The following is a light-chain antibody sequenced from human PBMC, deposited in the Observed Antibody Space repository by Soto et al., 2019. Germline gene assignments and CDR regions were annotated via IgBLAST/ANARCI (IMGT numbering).Light chain of an antibody. Sequence: QSVLTQPPSASGSPGQSVTISCTGTSSDVGGYNYVSWYQQHPGKAPKLMISEVSKRPSGVPDRFSGSKSGNAASLTVSGLQAEDEADYYCSSYAGAFYVFGTGTKVT. J-gene: IGLJ1*01. CDR1: SSDVGGYNY. CDR2: EVS. CDR3: SSYAGAFYV. V-gene: IGLV2-8*01.